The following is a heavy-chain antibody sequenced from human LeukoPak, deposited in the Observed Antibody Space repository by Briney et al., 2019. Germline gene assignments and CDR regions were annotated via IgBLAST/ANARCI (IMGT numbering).Heavy chain of an antibody. Sequence: ASVKVSCKVSGYTFTDYYMHWVRQAPGNGLEWMGLVDPEDGETIYAEKFQGRVTITADTSTDTAYMELSSLRSEDTAVYYCATVGATTAYAFDIWGQGTMVTVSS. CDR3: ATVGATTAYAFDI. J-gene: IGHJ3*02. V-gene: IGHV1-69-2*01. D-gene: IGHD1-26*01. CDR2: VDPEDGET. CDR1: GYTFTDYY.